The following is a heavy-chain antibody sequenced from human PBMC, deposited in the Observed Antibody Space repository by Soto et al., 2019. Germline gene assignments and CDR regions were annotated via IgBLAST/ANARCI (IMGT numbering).Heavy chain of an antibody. V-gene: IGHV3-33*01. CDR1: GFTFSNYG. Sequence: QVRLVESGGGVVQPGRSLRLSCAASGFTFSNYGMHWVRQAPGKGLEWVAVMWYDGSNRYYADSVKGRFTISRDNSKNARYLQMNSLRAEDTAVYYCARDPGGSSSGWWLYFDDWGQGTLVAVSS. J-gene: IGHJ4*02. CDR2: MWYDGSNR. D-gene: IGHD6-19*01. CDR3: ARDPGGSSSGWWLYFDD.